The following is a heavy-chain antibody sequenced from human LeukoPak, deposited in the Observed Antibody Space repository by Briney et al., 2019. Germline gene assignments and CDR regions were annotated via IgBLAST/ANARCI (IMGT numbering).Heavy chain of an antibody. CDR3: ATVHKPIYTMIVY. D-gene: IGHD3-22*01. CDR1: GYTLTELS. J-gene: IGHJ4*02. Sequence: ASVTVSFTFSGYTLTELSMHWVRQAPGKGLEGMGGFDPEDGETIYEQKFQGRVTMTEDTSTDTAYMELSSLRSEDTAVYYCATVHKPIYTMIVYWGQGTLVTVSS. V-gene: IGHV1-24*01. CDR2: FDPEDGET.